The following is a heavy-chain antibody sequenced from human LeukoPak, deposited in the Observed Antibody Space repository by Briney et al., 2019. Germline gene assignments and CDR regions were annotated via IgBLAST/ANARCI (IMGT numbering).Heavy chain of an antibody. Sequence: GGSLRLSCAASGFTFSSYSMNWVRQAPGKGLEWVSSISSSSSYIYYADSVKGRFTISRDNSKNTLYLQMNGLRAEDTAVYYCAKGGSGWYPGFEYWGQGALVTVSS. CDR2: ISSSSSYI. V-gene: IGHV3-21*04. D-gene: IGHD6-19*01. J-gene: IGHJ4*02. CDR3: AKGGSGWYPGFEY. CDR1: GFTFSSYS.